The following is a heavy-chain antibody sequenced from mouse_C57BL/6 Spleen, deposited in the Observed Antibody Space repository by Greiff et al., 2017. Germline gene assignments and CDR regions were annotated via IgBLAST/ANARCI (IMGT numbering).Heavy chain of an antibody. J-gene: IGHJ1*03. CDR2: ISDGGSYT. V-gene: IGHV5-4*03. Sequence: EVKVEESGGGLVKPGGSLKLSCAASGFTFSSYAMSWVRQTPEKRLEWVATISDGGSYTYYPDNVKGRFTISRDNAKNNLYLQMSQLKSEDTAMYDVARGITTVVASNWYFDVWGTGTTVTVSS. CDR3: ARGITTVVASNWYFDV. CDR1: GFTFSSYA. D-gene: IGHD1-1*01.